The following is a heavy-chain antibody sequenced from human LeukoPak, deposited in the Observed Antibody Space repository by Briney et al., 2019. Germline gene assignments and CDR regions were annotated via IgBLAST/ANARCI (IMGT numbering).Heavy chain of an antibody. V-gene: IGHV3-23*01. J-gene: IGHJ4*02. CDR2: ISGSGGST. D-gene: IGHD5-18*01. CDR1: GFTFSSYA. Sequence: GGSLGLSCAASGFTFSSYAMSWVRQAPGKGLEWVSAISGSGGSTYYADSVKGRFTISRDNSKNTLYLQMNSLRAEDTAVYYCAKADTAMDYFDYWGQGTLVTVSS. CDR3: AKADTAMDYFDY.